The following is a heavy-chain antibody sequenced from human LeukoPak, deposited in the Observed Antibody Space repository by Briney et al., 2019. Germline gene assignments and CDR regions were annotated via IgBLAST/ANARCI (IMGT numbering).Heavy chain of an antibody. CDR1: GGTFSSYA. Sequence: SVKVSCKASGGTFSSYAISWVRQAPGQGLEWMGRIIPILGIANYAQKFQGRVTITADKSTSTAYMELSSLRSEDTAVYYCARAKTERDGYNYWGQETLVTVSS. CDR3: ARAKTERDGYNY. J-gene: IGHJ4*02. D-gene: IGHD5-24*01. CDR2: IIPILGIA. V-gene: IGHV1-69*04.